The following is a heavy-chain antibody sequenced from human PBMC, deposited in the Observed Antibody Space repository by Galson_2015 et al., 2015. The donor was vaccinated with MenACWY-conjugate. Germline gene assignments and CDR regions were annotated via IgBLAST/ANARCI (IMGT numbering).Heavy chain of an antibody. V-gene: IGHV3-7*03. D-gene: IGHD2-21*01. CDR3: ARGGATGGAFRY. Sequence: SLRLSCAASGFTFSSFWMSWVRQAPGKGLECVANIKQDGSEKYYVDSVKGRFTISRDNAQNSLYLQINSLRAEDTAVYYCARGGATGGAFRYWGQGTTVTVSS. CDR1: GFTFSSFW. CDR2: IKQDGSEK. J-gene: IGHJ6*02.